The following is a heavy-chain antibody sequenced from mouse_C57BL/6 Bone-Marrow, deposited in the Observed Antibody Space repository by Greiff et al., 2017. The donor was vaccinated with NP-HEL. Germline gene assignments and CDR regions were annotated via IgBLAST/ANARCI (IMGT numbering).Heavy chain of an antibody. CDR1: GYTFTDYY. D-gene: IGHD1-1*01. CDR2: INPNNGGT. Sequence: EVQLQQSGPELVKPGASVKISCKASGYTFTDYYMNWVKQSHGKSLEWIGDINPNNGGTSYNQKFKGKATLTVDKSSSTAYMELRSLTSEDSADSYCARLSLSTTVVPYYFDYWGQGTTLTVSS. J-gene: IGHJ2*01. V-gene: IGHV1-26*01. CDR3: ARLSLSTTVVPYYFDY.